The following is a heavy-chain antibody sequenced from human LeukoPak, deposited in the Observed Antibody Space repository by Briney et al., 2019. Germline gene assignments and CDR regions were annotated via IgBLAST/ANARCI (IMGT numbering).Heavy chain of an antibody. D-gene: IGHD1-1*01. V-gene: IGHV3-21*01. CDR3: ARGTTYFDY. J-gene: IGHJ4*02. Sequence: GGSLRLSCAASGFTFSSYSMNWVRQAPGKGLEWVSSISSSSNYIYYADSVKGRFTISRDNAKNSLYLQTNSLRAEDTAVYYCARGTTYFDYWGQGTLVTVSS. CDR1: GFTFSSYS. CDR2: ISSSSNYI.